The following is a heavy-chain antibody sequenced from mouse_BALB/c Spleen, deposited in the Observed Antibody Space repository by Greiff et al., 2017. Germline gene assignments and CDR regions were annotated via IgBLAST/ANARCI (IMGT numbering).Heavy chain of an antibody. V-gene: IGHV2-9*02. CDR3: ARDGLRYGYFDV. D-gene: IGHD3-1*01. J-gene: IGHJ1*01. CDR2: IWAGGST. CDR1: GFSLTSYG. Sequence: VKLMESGPGLVAPSQSLSITCTVSGFSLTSYGVHWVRQPPGKGLEWLGVIWAGGSTNYNSALMSRLSISKDNSKSQVFLKMNSLQTDDTAMYYCARDGLRYGYFDVWGAGTTVTVSS.